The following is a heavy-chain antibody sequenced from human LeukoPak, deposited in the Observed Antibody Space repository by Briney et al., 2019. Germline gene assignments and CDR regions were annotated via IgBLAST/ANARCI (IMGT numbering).Heavy chain of an antibody. J-gene: IGHJ4*02. CDR3: AREEYYGSGSYYKGPLFDY. V-gene: IGHV3-48*03. CDR2: ISSSGSTI. D-gene: IGHD3-10*01. Sequence: GGSLRLSCAASGFTFSSYEMNWVRQAPGNGLEGLSYISSSGSTIYYADSVKGRFTISRDNAKTSLYLQMNSLRAEDTAVYYCAREEYYGSGSYYKGPLFDYWGQGPLVTVSS. CDR1: GFTFSSYE.